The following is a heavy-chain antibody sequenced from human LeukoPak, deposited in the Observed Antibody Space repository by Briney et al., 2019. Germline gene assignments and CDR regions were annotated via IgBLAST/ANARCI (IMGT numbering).Heavy chain of an antibody. CDR2: ISSSSSYI. V-gene: IGHV3-21*04. J-gene: IGHJ4*02. CDR1: GFTFSSYG. D-gene: IGHD2-15*01. CDR3: ARRVDHFDY. Sequence: GGSLRLSCAASGFTFSSYGMTWVRQAPGKGLEWVSSISSSSSYIYYADSVKGRFTISRDNAKNSLYLQMNSLRAEDTAVYYCARRVDHFDYWGQGTLVTVSS.